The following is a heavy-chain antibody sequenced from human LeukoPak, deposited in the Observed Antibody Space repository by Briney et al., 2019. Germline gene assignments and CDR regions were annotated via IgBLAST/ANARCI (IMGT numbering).Heavy chain of an antibody. CDR3: VRGYSFGPYGMDV. D-gene: IGHD2-15*01. CDR1: GFPFRSYA. CDR2: ISDSGGST. Sequence: GGSLRLSCSASGFPFRSYAVHWVRPAPGKGLEYVSAISDSGGSTYYADSVKGRLTISRDNSKNTLYLQMSSLRAEDTAVYFCVRGYSFGPYGMDVWGQGTTVTVSS. V-gene: IGHV3-64D*09. J-gene: IGHJ6*02.